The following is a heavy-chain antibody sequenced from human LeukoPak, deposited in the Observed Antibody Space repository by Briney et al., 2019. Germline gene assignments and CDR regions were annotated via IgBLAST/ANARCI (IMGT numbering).Heavy chain of an antibody. CDR2: ISYDGSNR. CDR3: ARDSAGWNDY. CDR1: GFTFSSYA. D-gene: IGHD1-1*01. V-gene: IGHV3-30-3*01. Sequence: GRSLRLSCAASGFTFSSYAMHWVRQAPGKGLEWVAVISYDGSNRYYADSVKGRFTISRDNSKNTLNLQMNSLRAEDTAVYYCARDSAGWNDYWGQGTLVTVSS. J-gene: IGHJ4*02.